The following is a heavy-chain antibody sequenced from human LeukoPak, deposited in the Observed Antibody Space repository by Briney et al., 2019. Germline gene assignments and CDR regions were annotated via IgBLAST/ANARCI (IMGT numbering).Heavy chain of an antibody. CDR2: INHSGST. J-gene: IGHJ5*02. V-gene: IGHV4-34*01. Sequence: SETLSLTCAVYGGSFSGYYWSWIRQPPGKGLEWIGEINHSGSTNYNPSLKSRVTISVDTSKNQFSLKLSSVTAVDTAVYYCARSYWFDPWGQGTLVTVSS. CDR3: ARSYWFDP. CDR1: GGSFSGYY.